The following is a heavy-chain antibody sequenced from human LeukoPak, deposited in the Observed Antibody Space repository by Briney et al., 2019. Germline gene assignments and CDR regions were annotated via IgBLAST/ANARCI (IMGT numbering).Heavy chain of an antibody. CDR3: AVNSGSGYYFYMDV. V-gene: IGHV3-30*03. CDR2: ISYDGSNK. J-gene: IGHJ6*03. Sequence: GGSLRLSCAASSFTFSTYGMHWVRQAPGKRLEWMAVISYDGSNKYYADSVKGRFTISRDNAKNSLYLQMNSLRAEDTALYYCAVNSGSGYYFYMDVWGKGTTVTVSS. D-gene: IGHD3-10*01. CDR1: SFTFSTYG.